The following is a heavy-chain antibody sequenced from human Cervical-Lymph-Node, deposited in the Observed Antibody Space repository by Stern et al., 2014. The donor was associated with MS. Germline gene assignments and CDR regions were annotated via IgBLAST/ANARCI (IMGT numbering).Heavy chain of an antibody. CDR2: INYNGTT. Sequence: VQLVESGPGLLKPSETLSLTCSGVSIGSFYWTWIRQSPGKGLEWIGYINYNGTTNYNPSLKSRVSISVDTSTNQFSLRLTSLIAADTAIYYCARATGAATSILYWGRGALVTVSS. J-gene: IGHJ4*02. D-gene: IGHD1-14*01. CDR3: ARATGAATSILY. CDR1: VSIGSFY. V-gene: IGHV4-59*01.